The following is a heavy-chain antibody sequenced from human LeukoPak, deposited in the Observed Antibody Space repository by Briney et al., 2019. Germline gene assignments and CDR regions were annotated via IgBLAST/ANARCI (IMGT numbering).Heavy chain of an antibody. V-gene: IGHV3-66*02. D-gene: IGHD6-19*01. CDR3: ARDREQWLVPFDY. Sequence: GGSLRLSCAASGSTVSSNYMSWVRQAPGKGLEWASVIYSGGSTYYADSVKGRFTISRDNSKNTLYLQMNSLRAEDTAVYYCARDREQWLVPFDYWGQGTLVTVSS. CDR1: GSTVSSNY. J-gene: IGHJ4*02. CDR2: IYSGGST.